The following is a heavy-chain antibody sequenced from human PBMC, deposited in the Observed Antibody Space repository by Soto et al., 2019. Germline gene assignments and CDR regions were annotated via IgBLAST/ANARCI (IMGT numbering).Heavy chain of an antibody. Sequence: QVQLVQSGAEVKKPGSSVKVSCKASGGSLSNYGISWVRQAPGQGLEWMGGIIPVFGTANYAQKFQGRVTSTAXETTXIXYMDVTSLRSEDTAVYYCARGDATKIVVTTYYAMDVWGQGTTVTVSS. CDR3: ARGDATKIVVTTYYAMDV. D-gene: IGHD4-17*01. J-gene: IGHJ6*02. CDR1: GGSLSNYG. CDR2: IIPVFGTA. V-gene: IGHV1-69*12.